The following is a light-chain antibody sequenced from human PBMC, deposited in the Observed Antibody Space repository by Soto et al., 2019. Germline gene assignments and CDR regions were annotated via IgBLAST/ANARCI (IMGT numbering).Light chain of an antibody. J-gene: IGLJ2*01. V-gene: IGLV3-21*01. CDR3: QVWETSSGHQAI. Sequence: SYELTQPPSVSVAPGKTATITCGVNSIGSKSVHWYQQMPGQAPVLVISYDSDRPSGIPERFSGSNSGNTATLTISRVEPGDEADYYCQVWETSSGHQAIFGAGTKLTVL. CDR1: SIGSKS. CDR2: YDS.